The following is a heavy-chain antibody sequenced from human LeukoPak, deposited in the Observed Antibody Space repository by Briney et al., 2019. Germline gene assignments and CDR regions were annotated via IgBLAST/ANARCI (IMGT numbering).Heavy chain of an antibody. CDR1: GGTFSSST. D-gene: IGHD6-6*01. Sequence: SVKVSCEASGGTFSSSTISWVRQAPGQGLEWMGGIIPIFGTANYAQKFQGRVTITTDESTSTAYMDLSSLTSEDTAVYYCASLNSTSSLDWFDPWGQGTLVTVSS. V-gene: IGHV1-69*05. CDR2: IIPIFGTA. J-gene: IGHJ5*02. CDR3: ASLNSTSSLDWFDP.